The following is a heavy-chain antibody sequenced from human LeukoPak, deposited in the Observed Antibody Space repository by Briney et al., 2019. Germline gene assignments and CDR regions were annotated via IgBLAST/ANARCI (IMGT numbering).Heavy chain of an antibody. Sequence: GGSLRLSCAASGFTFDDHGMSWVRQAPGKGLEWVSGISWNGGSTGYADSVKGRFTISRDNAKNSLYLQMNSLRAEDTAVYYCAREYDSGSYYNFGYWGQGTLVTVSS. V-gene: IGHV3-20*04. D-gene: IGHD3-10*01. CDR3: AREYDSGSYYNFGY. J-gene: IGHJ4*02. CDR2: ISWNGGST. CDR1: GFTFDDHG.